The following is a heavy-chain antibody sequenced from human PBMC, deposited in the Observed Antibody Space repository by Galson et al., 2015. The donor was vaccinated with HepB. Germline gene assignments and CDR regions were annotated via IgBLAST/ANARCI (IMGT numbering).Heavy chain of an antibody. CDR2: ISGSGGST. CDR3: AKDRGYSDAFDI. CDR1: GFTFSSYA. V-gene: IGHV3-23*01. J-gene: IGHJ3*02. D-gene: IGHD3-10*01. Sequence: SLRLSCAASGFTFSSYAMSWVRQAPGRGLEWVSAISGSGGSTYYADSVKGRFTISRDNSKNTLYLQMNSLRAEGTAVYYCAKDRGYSDAFDIWGQGTMVTVSS.